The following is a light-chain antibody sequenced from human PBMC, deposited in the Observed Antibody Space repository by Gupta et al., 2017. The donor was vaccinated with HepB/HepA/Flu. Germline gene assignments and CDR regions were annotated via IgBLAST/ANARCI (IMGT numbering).Light chain of an antibody. Sequence: EIQLTHSPPSLSASVVDRVTICCRASEDPKRYVHWYHQGPGRAPRLLIYTGIILQDGVPSRFNGSWCETFFTLTINEQQPEDFGTYYCQQTGKTPWTFGQGTAVDI. CDR1: EDPKRY. CDR2: TGI. V-gene: IGKV1-39*01. CDR3: QQTGKTPWT. J-gene: IGKJ1*01.